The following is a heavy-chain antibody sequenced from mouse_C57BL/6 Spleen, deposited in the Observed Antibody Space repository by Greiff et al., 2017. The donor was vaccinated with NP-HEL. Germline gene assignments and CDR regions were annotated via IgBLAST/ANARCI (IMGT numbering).Heavy chain of an antibody. J-gene: IGHJ2*01. CDR2: ISSGGSYT. CDR3: ARKGDYDSNYFDY. D-gene: IGHD2-4*01. V-gene: IGHV5-6*01. CDR1: GFTFSSYG. Sequence: EVKVVESGGDLVKPGGSLKLSCAASGFTFSSYGMSWVRQTPDKRLEWVATISSGGSYTYYLDSVKGRFTISRDNAKNTLYLQMSSLKSEDTAMYYCARKGDYDSNYFDYWGQGTTLTVSS.